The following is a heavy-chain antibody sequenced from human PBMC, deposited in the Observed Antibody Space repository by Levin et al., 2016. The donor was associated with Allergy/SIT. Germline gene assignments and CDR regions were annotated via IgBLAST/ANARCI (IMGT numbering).Heavy chain of an antibody. J-gene: IGHJ6*03. CDR2: FSSSGSYT. V-gene: IGHV3-11*06. CDR3: ARSHQPKGFYYYYMDV. Sequence: GGSLRLSCAASGFTFSDYYMSWIRQAPGKGLEWISYFSSSGSYTKYADSVKGRFTISRDNAKNSLFLQMNSLRAEDTAVYYCARSHQPKGFYYYYMDVWGKGTTVTVSS. CDR1: GFTFSDYY.